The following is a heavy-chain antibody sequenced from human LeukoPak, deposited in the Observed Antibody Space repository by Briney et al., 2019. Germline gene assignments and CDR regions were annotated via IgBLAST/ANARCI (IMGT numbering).Heavy chain of an antibody. Sequence: PGGSLRLSCAASGFTFGSYGMHWVRQAPGKGLEWVAVISYDGSNKYYADSVKGRFTISRDNSKNTLYLQMNSLRAEDTAVYYCAKALLDAFDIWGQGTMVTVSS. CDR3: AKALLDAFDI. V-gene: IGHV3-30*18. CDR2: ISYDGSNK. J-gene: IGHJ3*02. CDR1: GFTFGSYG.